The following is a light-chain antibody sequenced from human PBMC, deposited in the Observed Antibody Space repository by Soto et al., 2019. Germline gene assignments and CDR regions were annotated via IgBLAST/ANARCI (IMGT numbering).Light chain of an antibody. CDR3: QQYNTYS. CDR2: AAS. CDR1: QGISSY. J-gene: IGKJ1*01. Sequence: IQMTQSPSSLSASTGDRVTITCRASQGISSYLAWYQQKPGKAPKLLIYAASTLQSGVPSRFSSSGSGTEFSLTISSLQPDDFATYYCQQYNTYSFGQGTKVDIK. V-gene: IGKV1-8*01.